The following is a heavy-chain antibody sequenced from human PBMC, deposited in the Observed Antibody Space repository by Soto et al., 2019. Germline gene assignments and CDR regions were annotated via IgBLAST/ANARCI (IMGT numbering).Heavy chain of an antibody. Sequence: GSVKVSCKASGYTFTSYGISWVRQAPGQGLEWMGWISAYNGNTNYAQKLQGRVTMTTDTSTSTAYMELRSLRSDDTAVYYCARENDYGDYFDAFDIWGQGTMVTVSS. D-gene: IGHD4-17*01. CDR3: ARENDYGDYFDAFDI. CDR1: GYTFTSYG. V-gene: IGHV1-18*01. J-gene: IGHJ3*02. CDR2: ISAYNGNT.